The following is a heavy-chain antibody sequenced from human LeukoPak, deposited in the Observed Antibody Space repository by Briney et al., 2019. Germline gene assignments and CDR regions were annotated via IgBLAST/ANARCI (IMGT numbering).Heavy chain of an antibody. CDR2: ISGSGGST. Sequence: GASLRLSCAASGFTFSSYAMSWVRQAPGKGLEWVSAISGSGGSTYYADSVKGRFTISRDNAKNSLYLQMNSLRAEDTAVYYCARVRHYGDQFMDVWGQGTTVTVSS. CDR3: ARVRHYGDQFMDV. CDR1: GFTFSSYA. V-gene: IGHV3-23*01. D-gene: IGHD4-17*01. J-gene: IGHJ6*02.